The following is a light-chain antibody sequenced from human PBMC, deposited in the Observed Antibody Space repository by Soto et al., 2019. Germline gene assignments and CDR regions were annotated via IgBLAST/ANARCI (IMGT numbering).Light chain of an antibody. CDR1: KSVSKY. J-gene: IGKJ1*01. V-gene: IGKV3-11*01. Sequence: ENLLTQSAGTLSLSPGEGATLSWWASKSVSKYLAWYQQRPGQAPRLLIYNASNRATGIPDRFTGSGSGTDFNLTISSLEPEDFAVYYCQQRHNWPRTFGQGTKVDI. CDR3: QQRHNWPRT. CDR2: NAS.